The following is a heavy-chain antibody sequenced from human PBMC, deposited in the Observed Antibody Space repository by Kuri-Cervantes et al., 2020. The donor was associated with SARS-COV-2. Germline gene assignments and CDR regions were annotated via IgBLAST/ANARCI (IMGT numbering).Heavy chain of an antibody. CDR2: LNGSGSTHYNTGST. D-gene: IGHD5-24*01. Sequence: ESLKISCAVYGESLSDYYWNWIRQPPGKGLEWIGELNGSGSTHYNTGSTNYNPSLRSRVTISLDTSKNEFSLKMNSVTAADTAVYYCARGRGRRRAYYGMDVWGQGTTVTVSS. CDR1: GESLSDYY. V-gene: IGHV4-34*01. CDR3: ARGRGRRRAYYGMDV. J-gene: IGHJ6*02.